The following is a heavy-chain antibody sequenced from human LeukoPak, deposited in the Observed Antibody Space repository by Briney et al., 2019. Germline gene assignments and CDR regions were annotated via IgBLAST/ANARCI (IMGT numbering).Heavy chain of an antibody. CDR2: INPNSGGT. J-gene: IGHJ4*02. D-gene: IGHD4-17*01. CDR1: GYTFTGYY. Sequence: ASVTVSFKASGYTFTGYYMHWVRQAPGQGLEWMGWINPNSGGTNYAQEFQGRVTMTRDTSISTAYMELSRLRSDDTAVYYCARWGSTVTSDFDYWGQGTLVTVSS. V-gene: IGHV1-2*02. CDR3: ARWGSTVTSDFDY.